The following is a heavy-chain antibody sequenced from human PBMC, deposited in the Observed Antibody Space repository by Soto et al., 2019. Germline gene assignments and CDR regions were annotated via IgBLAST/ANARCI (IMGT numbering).Heavy chain of an antibody. CDR3: ARDQWGCSGGSCPYDY. CDR1: GFTFSSYG. V-gene: IGHV3-33*01. CDR2: IWYDGSNK. Sequence: PGGSLRLSCAASGFTFSSYGMHWVRQAPGKGLEWVAVIWYDGSNKYYADSVKGRFTISRDNSKNTLYLQMNSLRAEDTAVYYCARDQWGCSGGSCPYDYWGQGTLVTVSS. J-gene: IGHJ4*02. D-gene: IGHD2-15*01.